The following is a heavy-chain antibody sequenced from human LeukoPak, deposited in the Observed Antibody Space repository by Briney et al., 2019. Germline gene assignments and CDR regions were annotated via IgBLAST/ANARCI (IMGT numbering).Heavy chain of an antibody. CDR2: IKQDGSEK. Sequence: GGSLRLSCAASGFTFSSYWMSWVRQAPGKGLEWVANIKQDGSEKYYVDSVKGRFTISRDNAKNSLYLQMNSLRAEDTAVYYCARSLGVVAPYYYYYGMDVWGQGTTVTVPS. V-gene: IGHV3-7*01. D-gene: IGHD3-3*01. CDR3: ARSLGVVAPYYYYYGMDV. CDR1: GFTFSSYW. J-gene: IGHJ6*02.